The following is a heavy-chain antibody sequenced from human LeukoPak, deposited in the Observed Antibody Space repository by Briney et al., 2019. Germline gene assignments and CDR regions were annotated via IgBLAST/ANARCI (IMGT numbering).Heavy chain of an antibody. Sequence: GGSLRLSCAASGFTFSSYWIHWVRQAPGRGLVWVSRINSDGSSTSYADSVQGRFTISRDNAKNSLYLQMNSLRAEDTAVYYCARDVRGGTKDVWGKGTTVTVSS. J-gene: IGHJ6*04. CDR2: INSDGSST. D-gene: IGHD1-7*01. CDR3: ARDVRGGTKDV. V-gene: IGHV3-74*01. CDR1: GFTFSSYW.